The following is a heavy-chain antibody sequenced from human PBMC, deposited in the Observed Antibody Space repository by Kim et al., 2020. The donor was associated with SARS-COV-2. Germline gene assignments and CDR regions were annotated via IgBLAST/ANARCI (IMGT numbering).Heavy chain of an antibody. CDR3: AKGKIVVVVAATPDY. Sequence: GVSLRLSCAASGFTFSSYAMSWVRQAPGKGLEWVSAISGSGGSTYYADSVKGRFTISRDNSKNTLYLQMNSLRAEDTAVYYCAKGKIVVVVAATPDYWGQGTLVTVSS. V-gene: IGHV3-23*01. D-gene: IGHD2-15*01. CDR1: GFTFSSYA. J-gene: IGHJ4*02. CDR2: ISGSGGST.